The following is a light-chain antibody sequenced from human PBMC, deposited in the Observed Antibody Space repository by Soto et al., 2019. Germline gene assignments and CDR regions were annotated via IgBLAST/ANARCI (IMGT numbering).Light chain of an antibody. CDR2: EVS. V-gene: IGLV2-14*01. Sequence: QSALTQPASVSGSAGQSITISCTGSSSAVGGYNYVSWYQQHPGQAPKLMIYEVSNRPSGVSNRCSGSKSGNTASLTISGRQAEDEDDYYCSSYTRTTLVVFGGGTKLTV. CDR3: SSYTRTTLVV. CDR1: SSAVGGYNY. J-gene: IGLJ2*01.